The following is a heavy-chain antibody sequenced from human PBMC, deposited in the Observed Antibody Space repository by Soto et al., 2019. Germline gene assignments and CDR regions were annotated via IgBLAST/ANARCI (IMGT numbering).Heavy chain of an antibody. D-gene: IGHD2-15*01. Sequence: QVQLAQSGAEVRKPGSSVKVSCRASGGSFSDFAFSWVRQAPGQGLEWMGGIIPMFAATKYAQRFQGRVTITADASTRTVYVALNSLTSDDSAVYYCARGGIVAVPAALSSYDDYTNYRFDSWGQGTLVSVSS. J-gene: IGHJ4*02. CDR1: GGSFSDFA. CDR3: ARGGIVAVPAALSSYDDYTNYRFDS. CDR2: IIPMFAAT. V-gene: IGHV1-69*01.